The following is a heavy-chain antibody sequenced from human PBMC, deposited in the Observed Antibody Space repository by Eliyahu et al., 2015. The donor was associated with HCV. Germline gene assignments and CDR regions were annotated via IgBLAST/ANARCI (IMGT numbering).Heavy chain of an antibody. Sequence: QVQLQESGPGLVKPSETLSLTCTVSGGSIXTYYWGWIRQPPGKGXEWIAXXHYSGSTNYXPSLKSRVTISVDTSKNQFSLNLTSVTAADTAVYYCASGGGGIAVAGTGGWFDPWGQGTLVTVSS. J-gene: IGHJ5*02. CDR2: XHYSGST. D-gene: IGHD6-19*01. CDR1: GGSIXTYY. CDR3: ASGGGGIAVAGTGGWFDP. V-gene: IGHV4-59*01.